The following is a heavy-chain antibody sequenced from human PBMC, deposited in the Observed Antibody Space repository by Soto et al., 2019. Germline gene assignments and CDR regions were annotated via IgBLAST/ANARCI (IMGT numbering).Heavy chain of an antibody. Sequence: QVQLVQSGAEVKKPGSSVKVSCKASGGSFNSYTFNWVRQAPGQGLEWMGRIIPFANIANYAQAFQDRVTISAYTSATTVYMELRSLTSDDTAVYYCARDNAVINAAIGMAYWGQGTLVTVSS. CDR3: ARDNAVINAAIGMAY. CDR1: GGSFNSYT. D-gene: IGHD6-13*01. CDR2: IIPFANIA. V-gene: IGHV1-69*08. J-gene: IGHJ4*02.